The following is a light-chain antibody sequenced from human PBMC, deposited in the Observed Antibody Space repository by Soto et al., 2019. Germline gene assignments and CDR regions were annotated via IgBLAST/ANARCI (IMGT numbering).Light chain of an antibody. V-gene: IGKV3-15*01. CDR1: QSVSSN. CDR2: DAS. CDR3: QQYNTWPPYT. J-gene: IGKJ2*01. Sequence: DIMMTQSPGTLSVSPGERATLSCRASQSVSSNLAWYQQKPGQAPRLLIYDASTRATGIPARFSGSGSGTDFTLSISSLQSEDFAVYFCQQYNTWPPYTFGQGTKLEI.